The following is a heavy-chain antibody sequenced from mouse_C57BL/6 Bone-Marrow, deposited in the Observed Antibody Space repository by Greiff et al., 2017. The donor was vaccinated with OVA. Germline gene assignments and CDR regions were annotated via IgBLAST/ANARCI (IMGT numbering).Heavy chain of an antibody. J-gene: IGHJ4*01. CDR3: SRSLDSSGPYYYAMDY. CDR2: IYWDDDK. V-gene: IGHV8-12*01. D-gene: IGHD3-2*02. CDR1: GFSLSTSGMG. Sequence: QVTLKVCGPGILQSSQTLSLSCSFSGFSLSTSGMGVSWIRQPSGKGLEWLAQIYWDDDKCYNPSLKSRLTISKDTSRNQVFLKITIVDTADTATYYCSRSLDSSGPYYYAMDYWGQGTSVTVSS.